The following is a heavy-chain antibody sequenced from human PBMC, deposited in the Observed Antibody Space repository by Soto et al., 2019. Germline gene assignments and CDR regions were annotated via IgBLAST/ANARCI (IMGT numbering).Heavy chain of an antibody. J-gene: IGHJ5*02. D-gene: IGHD1-26*01. CDR3: ARDEIVGATQYNWFDP. Sequence: SVKVSCKASGGTFSNYAISWVRQAPGQGLEWMGGITPIFGTTTYAQRLQGRVTITADESSTTAHMELSSLRSEDTAVYYCARDEIVGATQYNWFDPWGQGTLVTVSS. CDR1: GGTFSNYA. V-gene: IGHV1-69*13. CDR2: ITPIFGTT.